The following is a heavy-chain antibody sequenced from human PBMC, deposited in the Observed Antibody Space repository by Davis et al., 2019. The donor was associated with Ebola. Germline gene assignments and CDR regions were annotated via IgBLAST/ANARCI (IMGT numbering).Heavy chain of an antibody. V-gene: IGHV3-74*01. Sequence: GESLKISCAASGFTFSSYWMHWVRQGPGKGLVWVSRIDPDGSSTHYADSAKGRFTISRDNAKNTLFLQMNSLRAEDTAVYYCARDFDFWSNYWGQGTLVTVSS. CDR1: GFTFSSYW. D-gene: IGHD3-3*01. CDR2: IDPDGSST. J-gene: IGHJ4*02. CDR3: ARDFDFWSNY.